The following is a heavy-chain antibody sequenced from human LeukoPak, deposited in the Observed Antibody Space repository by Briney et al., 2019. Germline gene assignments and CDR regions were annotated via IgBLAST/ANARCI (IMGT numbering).Heavy chain of an antibody. Sequence: GRSLRLSCAASGFTVSSNYMSWVRQAPGKGLEWVSVIYSGGSTYYADSVKGRFTISRDNSKNTLYLQMNSLRAEDTAVYYCARDGDYYDSSGYYGHAFDIWGQGTMVTVSS. CDR2: IYSGGST. CDR1: GFTVSSNY. V-gene: IGHV3-53*01. J-gene: IGHJ3*02. D-gene: IGHD3-22*01. CDR3: ARDGDYYDSSGYYGHAFDI.